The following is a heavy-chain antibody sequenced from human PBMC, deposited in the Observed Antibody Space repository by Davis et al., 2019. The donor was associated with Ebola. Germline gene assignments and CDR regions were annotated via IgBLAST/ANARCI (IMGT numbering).Heavy chain of an antibody. CDR3: VRWDYRSNSWCMDY. J-gene: IGHJ4*02. CDR2: IRADASAE. D-gene: IGHD6-13*01. Sequence: GESLKISCAASGFTFSNYYMTWVRQAPGKGLEWVATIRADASAEFYVDSVKGRFTISRDNAKDSLYLQLNSLRVEDTAVYYCVRWDYRSNSWCMDYWGQGTLVTVSS. V-gene: IGHV3-7*01. CDR1: GFTFSNYY.